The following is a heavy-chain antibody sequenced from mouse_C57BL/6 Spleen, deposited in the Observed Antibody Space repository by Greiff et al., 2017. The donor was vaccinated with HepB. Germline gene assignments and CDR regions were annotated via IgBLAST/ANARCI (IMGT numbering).Heavy chain of an antibody. D-gene: IGHD1-1*01. CDR3: ARDNYYGSSFAY. CDR1: GFTFSSYA. CDR2: ISDGGSYT. V-gene: IGHV5-4*01. Sequence: EVKLQESGGGLVKPGGSLKLSCAASGFTFSSYAMSWVRQTPEKRLEWVATISDGGSYTYYPDNVKGRFTISRDNAKNNLYLQMSHLKSEDTAMYYCARDNYYGSSFAYWGQGTLVTVSA. J-gene: IGHJ3*01.